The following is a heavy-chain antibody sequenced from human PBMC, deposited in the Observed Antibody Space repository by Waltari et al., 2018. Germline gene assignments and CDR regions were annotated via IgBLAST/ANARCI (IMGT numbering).Heavy chain of an antibody. CDR3: VTISSSSIDY. V-gene: IGHV3-7*01. D-gene: IGHD3-10*01. CDR1: GSSFAGHW. CDR2: IKPDGSEK. Sequence: EVQLVESGGGLVQPGGSLGLPCAASGSSFAGHWMPWFRQVPGKGLDWVANIKPDGSEKLYVDSVKGRFAISRDNTKNSLDLQMNDVRAEDTAVYYCVTISSSSIDYWGQGTLVTVSS. J-gene: IGHJ4*02.